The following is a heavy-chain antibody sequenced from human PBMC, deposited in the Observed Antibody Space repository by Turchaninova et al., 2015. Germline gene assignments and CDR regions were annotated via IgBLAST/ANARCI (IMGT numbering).Heavy chain of an antibody. V-gene: IGHV1-8*01. CDR3: ARGGGHYYGSGSYYNQFGY. Sequence: QVQMVQSGAEVKKTGASVKVSCKASGYTFTSYDINWERQATGQGPEGMGWMKPKSGNQGNAQKCQGKEHMTTNTSIRTSYMELGSLRSEDTAVYYCARGGGHYYGSGSYYNQFGYWGQGTLVTVSS. CDR1: GYTFTSYD. CDR2: MKPKSGNQ. D-gene: IGHD3-10*01. J-gene: IGHJ4*02.